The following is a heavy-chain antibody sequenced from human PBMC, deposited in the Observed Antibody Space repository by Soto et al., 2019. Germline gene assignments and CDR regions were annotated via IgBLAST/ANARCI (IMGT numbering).Heavy chain of an antibody. D-gene: IGHD3-16*01. J-gene: IGHJ4*02. CDR1: GGTFSSYT. CDR2: IIPILGIA. CDR3: ARVSRFGCSRPFDY. V-gene: IGHV1-69*02. Sequence: QVQLVQSGAEVKKPGSSVKVSCKASGGTFSSYTISWVRQAPGQGLEWMGRIIPILGIADYAHKFQGRVTITADKSTSTGYMELSSLRSEDTAVYYCARVSRFGCSRPFDYWGQGTLVTVSS.